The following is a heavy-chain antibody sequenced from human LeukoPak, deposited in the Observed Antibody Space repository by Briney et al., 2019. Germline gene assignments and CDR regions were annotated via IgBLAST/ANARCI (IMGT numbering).Heavy chain of an antibody. CDR1: GFTFSSYG. Sequence: LPGGSLRLSCAASGFTFSSYGMHWVRQAPGKGLEWVAVISYDGSNKYYADSVKGRFTISRDNSKNTLYLQMNSLRAEDTAVYYCARRVPYTVATDYWGQGTLVTVSS. J-gene: IGHJ4*02. CDR2: ISYDGSNK. CDR3: ARRVPYTVATDY. V-gene: IGHV3-30*03. D-gene: IGHD4-17*01.